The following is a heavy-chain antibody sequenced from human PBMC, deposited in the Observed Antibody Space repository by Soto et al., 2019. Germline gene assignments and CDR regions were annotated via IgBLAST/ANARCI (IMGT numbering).Heavy chain of an antibody. CDR2: IYYSGST. V-gene: IGHV4-59*01. Sequence: SETLSLICTVSGGSISSYYWSWIRQPPGKGLEWIGYIYYSGSTNYNPSLKSRVTISVDTSKNQFSLKLSSVTAADTAVYYCARGGTYYYDSSGYSQFDPWGQGTLVTVSS. D-gene: IGHD3-22*01. CDR1: GGSISSYY. CDR3: ARGGTYYYDSSGYSQFDP. J-gene: IGHJ5*02.